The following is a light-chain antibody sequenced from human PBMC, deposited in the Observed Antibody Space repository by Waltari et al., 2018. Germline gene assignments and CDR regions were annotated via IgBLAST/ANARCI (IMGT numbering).Light chain of an antibody. CDR3: HQSNILPRT. CDR1: QSIGGS. CDR2: YAS. J-gene: IGKJ2*01. V-gene: IGKV6-21*02. Sequence: VTPKEKVTITCRASQSIGGSLHWYQQKPDQSPRLLVKYASQSISGVPSRFSGSGYGTDFTLTINSLETEDAATYYCHQSNILPRTFGRGTKLEIK.